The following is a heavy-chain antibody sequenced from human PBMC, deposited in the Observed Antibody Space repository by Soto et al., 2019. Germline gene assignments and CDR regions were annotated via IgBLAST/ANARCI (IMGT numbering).Heavy chain of an antibody. CDR2: IIPILGIA. CDR3: ARDPLTDGYTDFDY. J-gene: IGHJ4*02. CDR1: GGTFSSYT. Sequence: QVQLVQSGAEVKKPGSSVKVSCKASGGTFSSYTISWVRQAPGQGLEWMGRIIPILGIANYAQKFQGRVTITADKSTSTAYMELSSLRSEDTAVYYYARDPLTDGYTDFDYWGQGTLVTVSS. D-gene: IGHD5-12*01. V-gene: IGHV1-69*08.